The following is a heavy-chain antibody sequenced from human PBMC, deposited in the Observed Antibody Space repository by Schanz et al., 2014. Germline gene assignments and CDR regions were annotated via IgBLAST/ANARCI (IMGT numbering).Heavy chain of an antibody. Sequence: QVQLQQWGAGLLKPSETLSLTCAVYGGSFSGYYWSWIRQAPGKGLEWVSDISRGSSYANYADSVKGRFTISRDNAKNSLYLQMNSLRAEDTAVYYCARDVDDRRGYGSGYCLGDCMDVWGQGTTVTVSS. D-gene: IGHD3-10*01. CDR3: ARDVDDRRGYGSGYCLGDCMDV. J-gene: IGHJ6*02. V-gene: IGHV3-11*05. CDR1: GGSFSGYY. CDR2: ISRGSSYA.